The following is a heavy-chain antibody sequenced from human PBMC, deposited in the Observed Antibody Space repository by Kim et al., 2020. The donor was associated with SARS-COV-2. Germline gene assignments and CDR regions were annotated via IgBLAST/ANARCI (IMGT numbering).Heavy chain of an antibody. CDR3: TRHYVVVVRGTYFYYGMDV. CDR1: GYSFTNYW. V-gene: IGHV5-10-1*01. CDR2: IDPSDSYT. D-gene: IGHD3-10*01. J-gene: IGHJ6*02. Sequence: GESLKISCKGSGYSFTNYWISWVRQMPGKGLEWMGRIDPSDSYTNSSPSFQGHVTISADKSISTAYLQWSSLKASDTAIYYCTRHYVVVVRGTYFYYGMDVWGQGTTVTVSS.